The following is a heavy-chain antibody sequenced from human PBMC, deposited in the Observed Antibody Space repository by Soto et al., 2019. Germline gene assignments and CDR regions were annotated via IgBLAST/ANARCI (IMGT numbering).Heavy chain of an antibody. Sequence: GASVKVSCKASGYTFTSYAIHWVRQAPGQRLEWMGWINAGNGNTKYSQKFQGRVTITTDTSANTAYMDLSSLRAEDTAVYYCASRAAPGPCWGQGTLVTVSS. V-gene: IGHV1-3*01. CDR1: GYTFTSYA. J-gene: IGHJ4*02. D-gene: IGHD6-13*01. CDR3: ASRAAPGPC. CDR2: INAGNGNT.